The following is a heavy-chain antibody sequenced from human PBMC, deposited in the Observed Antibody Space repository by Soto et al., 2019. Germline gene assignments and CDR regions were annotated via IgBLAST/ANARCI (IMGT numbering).Heavy chain of an antibody. Sequence: EVQLVESGGGLVKPGGSLRLSCAVSGFTFSTCTMNWVRQAPGKGLEWVSSIGSGGSPYYADSVKGRITISRDNAKNSLYLQMNSLRAEDTAVYYCAREVRPVVRGEYDYWGRGTLVTVSS. CDR1: GFTFSTCT. D-gene: IGHD2-15*01. V-gene: IGHV3-21*06. CDR2: IGSGGSP. CDR3: AREVRPVVRGEYDY. J-gene: IGHJ4*02.